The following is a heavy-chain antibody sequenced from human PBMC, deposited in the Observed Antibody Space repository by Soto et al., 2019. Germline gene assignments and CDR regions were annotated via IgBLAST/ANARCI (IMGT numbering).Heavy chain of an antibody. D-gene: IGHD2-15*01. V-gene: IGHV3-21*01. Sequence: KPGGSLRLSCAASGFTFSSYSMNWVRQAPGKGLEWVSSISSSSSYIYYADSVKGRFTISRDNAKNSLYLQMNSLRAEDTAVYYCARDSPYDLTGDIVVVVAAQYYFDYWGQGTLVTVSS. CDR2: ISSSSSYI. J-gene: IGHJ4*02. CDR1: GFTFSSYS. CDR3: ARDSPYDLTGDIVVVVAAQYYFDY.